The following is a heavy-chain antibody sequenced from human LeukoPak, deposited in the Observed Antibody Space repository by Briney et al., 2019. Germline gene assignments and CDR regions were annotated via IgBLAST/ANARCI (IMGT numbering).Heavy chain of an antibody. D-gene: IGHD2-15*01. CDR1: GFTLSSYA. J-gene: IGHJ5*02. V-gene: IGHV3-23*01. CDR3: AKDYCSGGSCYPADWFDP. CDR2: ISGSGGST. Sequence: GGSLRLSCAASGFTLSSYAMSWVRQAPGKGLEWVSAISGSGGSTYYADSVKGRFTISRDNSKNTLYLQMNSLRAEDTAVYYCAKDYCSGGSCYPADWFDPWGQGTLVTVSS.